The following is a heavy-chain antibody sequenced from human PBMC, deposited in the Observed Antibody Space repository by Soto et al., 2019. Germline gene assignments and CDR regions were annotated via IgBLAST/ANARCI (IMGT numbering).Heavy chain of an antibody. V-gene: IGHV4-34*01. D-gene: IGHD4-17*01. CDR2: INHSGST. CDR3: ASLKMTTVHFEGEDY. J-gene: IGHJ4*02. CDR1: GGSFSGYY. Sequence: QVQLQQWGAGLLKPSETLSLTCAVYGGSFSGYYWSWIRQPPGKGLEWIGEINHSGSTNYNPSLKSPVTISVDTSKNQFSLKLSSVTAADTAVYYCASLKMTTVHFEGEDYWGQGTLVTVSS.